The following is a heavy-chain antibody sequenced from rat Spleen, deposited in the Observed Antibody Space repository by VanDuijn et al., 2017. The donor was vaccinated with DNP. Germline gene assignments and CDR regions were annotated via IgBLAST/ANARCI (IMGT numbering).Heavy chain of an antibody. CDR3: ATSGYGFDGYPFAY. CDR1: GFTFSDYY. J-gene: IGHJ2*01. D-gene: IGHD1-12*03. V-gene: IGHV5-20*01. Sequence: EVQLVESGGGLVQPGRSLKLSCAASGFTFSDYYMAWVRQAPTKGLEWVAYIGSDGYAPYYGDSVKGRFTISRDNAKSTLYLQMDSLRSEDTATYYCATSGYGFDGYPFAYWGQGVMVTVSS. CDR2: IGSDGYAP.